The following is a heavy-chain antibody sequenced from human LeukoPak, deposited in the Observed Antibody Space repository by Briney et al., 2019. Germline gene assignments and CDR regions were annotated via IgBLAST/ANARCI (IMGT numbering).Heavy chain of an antibody. J-gene: IGHJ4*02. CDR1: GFTFDDYG. CDR3: AKGVGYCSGGSCQQFDY. CDR2: INWNGGST. D-gene: IGHD2-15*01. V-gene: IGHV3-20*04. Sequence: PGGSLRLSCAASGFTFDDYGMSWVRQAPGKGLEWVSGINWNGGSTGYADSVKGRFTISRDNAKNSLYLQMNSLRAEDTAVYYCAKGVGYCSGGSCQQFDYWGQGTLVTVSS.